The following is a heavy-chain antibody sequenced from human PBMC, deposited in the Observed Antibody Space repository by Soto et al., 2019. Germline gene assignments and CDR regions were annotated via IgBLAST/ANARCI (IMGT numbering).Heavy chain of an antibody. CDR2: ISGSGGST. Sequence: EVQLLESGGGLVQPGGSLRLSCAASGFTFSSYAMSWVRQAPGKGLEWVSAISGSGGSTYYADSVKGRFTISRDNSKNTLYRQMNSLRAEHTAVYYCAGVPLWFGDSQWGQGTLVTVSS. D-gene: IGHD3-10*01. CDR1: GFTFSSYA. V-gene: IGHV3-23*01. J-gene: IGHJ4*02. CDR3: AGVPLWFGDSQ.